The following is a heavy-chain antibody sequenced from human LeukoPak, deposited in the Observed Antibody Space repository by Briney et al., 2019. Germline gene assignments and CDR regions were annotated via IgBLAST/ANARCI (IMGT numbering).Heavy chain of an antibody. CDR3: ARDNSVEDTAWWFDP. CDR2: INPNSGGT. D-gene: IGHD4-23*01. CDR1: GYTFTGYY. V-gene: IGHV1-2*02. Sequence: ASVKVSCKASGYTFTGYYMHWVRQAPGQGLEWMGWINPNSGGTNYAQKFQGRVTMTRDTSISTAYMELSRLRSEDTAVYYCARDNSVEDTAWWFDPWGQGTLVTVSS. J-gene: IGHJ5*02.